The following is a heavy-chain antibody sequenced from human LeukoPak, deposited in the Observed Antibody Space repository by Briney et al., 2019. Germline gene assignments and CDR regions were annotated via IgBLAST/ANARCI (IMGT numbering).Heavy chain of an antibody. J-gene: IGHJ2*01. CDR2: IYYTGNT. D-gene: IGHD6-13*01. CDR1: GVSISSSNSY. CDR3: ARVSSSWYQDWYFDL. Sequence: SETLSLTCTVSGVSISSSNSYWGWIRQPPGKGLEWIGSIYYTGNTYYNASLKSRVTMSVDTSKNQFSLKLSSVTAADTAVYYCARVSSSWYQDWYFDLWGRGTLVTVSS. V-gene: IGHV4-39*07.